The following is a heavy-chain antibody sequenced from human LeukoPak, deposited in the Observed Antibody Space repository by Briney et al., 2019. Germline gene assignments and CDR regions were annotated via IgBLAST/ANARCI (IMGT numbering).Heavy chain of an antibody. D-gene: IGHD1-1*01. J-gene: IGHJ4*02. CDR1: GLTFSIYS. CDR3: AKDGWNDIPDY. CDR2: IVGSGGIT. Sequence: PGGSLRLSCAASGLTFSIYSMNWVRQAPGKGLEWVSGIVGSGGITYYADSVKGRFTISRDNSKKTLYLQMNSLRAEDTAVYYCAKDGWNDIPDYWGQGTLVTVSS. V-gene: IGHV3-23*01.